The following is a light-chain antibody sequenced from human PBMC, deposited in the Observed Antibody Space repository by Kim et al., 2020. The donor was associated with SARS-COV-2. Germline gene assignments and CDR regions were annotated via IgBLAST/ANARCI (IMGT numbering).Light chain of an antibody. J-gene: IGKJ4*01. Sequence: LSPGEIATPPRGASQMLGSNLAWSQQKPGLAPRLLIYDASSRATGIPDRFSGSGSGTDFTLTISRLEPEDFAVYYCQQYGSAPLTFGGGTKVDIK. CDR1: QMLGSN. CDR3: QQYGSAPLT. CDR2: DAS. V-gene: IGKV3D-20*01.